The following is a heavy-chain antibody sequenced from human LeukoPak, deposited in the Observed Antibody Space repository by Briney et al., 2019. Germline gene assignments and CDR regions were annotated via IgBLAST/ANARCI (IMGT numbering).Heavy chain of an antibody. CDR2: IYPGDSDT. J-gene: IGHJ3*02. CDR3: AGPRESMVVGAFDI. Sequence: GASLKISCKGSGYRFISYWIGWVRRVPGKGLEWMGVIYPGDSDTRYSPSFQGQVTISADKSISTAYLQWSSLKASDTAMYYCAGPRESMVVGAFDIWGQGTMVTVSS. V-gene: IGHV5-51*01. D-gene: IGHD2-15*01. CDR1: GYRFISYW.